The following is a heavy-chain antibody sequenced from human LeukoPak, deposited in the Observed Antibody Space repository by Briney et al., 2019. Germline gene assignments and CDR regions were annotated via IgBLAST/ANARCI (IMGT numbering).Heavy chain of an antibody. J-gene: IGHJ5*02. CDR1: GGAISSYY. V-gene: IGHV4-59*01. D-gene: IGHD4-17*01. Sequence: PSETLSLTCTVSGGAISSYYWSWIRQPPGKGLEWIGYIYYSGSTNYNPSLKSRVTISVDTSKNQFSLKLSSVTAADTAVYYCARASDYVWWFDPWGQGTLVTVSS. CDR2: IYYSGST. CDR3: ARASDYVWWFDP.